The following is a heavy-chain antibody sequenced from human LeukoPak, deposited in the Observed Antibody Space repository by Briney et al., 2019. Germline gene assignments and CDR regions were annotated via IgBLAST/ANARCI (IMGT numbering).Heavy chain of an antibody. CDR1: GFTFSNAW. V-gene: IGHV3-7*01. Sequence: PGGSLRLSCAASGFTFSNAWMSWVRQAPGKGLEWVANIKQDGSEKYYVDSVKGRFTISRDNAKNSLYLQMNSLRAEDTAVYYCARASSLVATIYGYYYYGMDVWGQGTTVTVSS. CDR3: ARASSLVATIYGYYYYGMDV. CDR2: IKQDGSEK. J-gene: IGHJ6*02. D-gene: IGHD5-12*01.